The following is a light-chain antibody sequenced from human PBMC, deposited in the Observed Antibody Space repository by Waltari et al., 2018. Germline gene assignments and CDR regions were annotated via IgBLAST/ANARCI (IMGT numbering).Light chain of an antibody. V-gene: IGKV1-39*01. CDR2: AAS. J-gene: IGKJ1*01. CDR1: QTISDY. Sequence: IQMTQSPPPLSAFVRDRVAIPYRASQTISDYVNWYQQKPGKAPKLLIYAASSLQTGVPSRFSGSGSGTDFTLTISGLQPEDIATYYCQQSYSTWTFGQGTKVELK. CDR3: QQSYSTWT.